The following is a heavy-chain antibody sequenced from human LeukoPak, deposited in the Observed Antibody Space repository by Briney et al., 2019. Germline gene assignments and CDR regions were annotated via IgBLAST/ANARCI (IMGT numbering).Heavy chain of an antibody. J-gene: IGHJ6*03. CDR3: AREKAVTPYYYYYYMDV. CDR1: GGSISSGSYY. D-gene: IGHD4-23*01. Sequence: SETLSLTCTVSGGSISSGSYYWSWIRQPAGKGLEWIGRIYTSGSTNYNPSLKSRVTISVDTSKNQFSLKLSSVTAADTAVYYCAREKAVTPYYYYYYMDVWGKGTTVTVSS. V-gene: IGHV4-61*02. CDR2: IYTSGST.